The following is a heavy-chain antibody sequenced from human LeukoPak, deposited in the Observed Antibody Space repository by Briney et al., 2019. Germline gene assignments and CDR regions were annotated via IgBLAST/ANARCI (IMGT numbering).Heavy chain of an antibody. Sequence: GGSLRLSCEVSGFPVRSRYMTWVRQPPGKGLECVAVIYSGGTTYHIDSVKGRFTISRDISKSTMYLEMNNLRVEDTAIYYCASLEGGPSDGRWGQGSLVTV. D-gene: IGHD3-3*01. CDR2: IYSGGTT. V-gene: IGHV3-53*01. CDR1: GFPVRSRY. CDR3: ASLEGGPSDGR. J-gene: IGHJ4*02.